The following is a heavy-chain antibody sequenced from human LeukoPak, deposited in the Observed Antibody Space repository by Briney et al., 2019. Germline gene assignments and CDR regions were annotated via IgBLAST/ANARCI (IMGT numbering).Heavy chain of an antibody. J-gene: IGHJ4*02. D-gene: IGHD5-18*01. Sequence: PSETLSLTCAVSGGSISSSNWWSWVRQPPGKGLEWIGEIYHSGSTNYNPSLKSRVTISVDKSKNQFSLKLSSVTAADTAVYYCARLVKSVRIQLWLRDSGEKYFDYWGQGTLVTVSS. V-gene: IGHV4-4*02. CDR2: IYHSGST. CDR1: GGSISSSNW. CDR3: ARLVKSVRIQLWLRDSGEKYFDY.